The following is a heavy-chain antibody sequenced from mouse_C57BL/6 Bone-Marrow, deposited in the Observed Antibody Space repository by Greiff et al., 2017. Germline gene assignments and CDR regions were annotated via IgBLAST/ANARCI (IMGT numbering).Heavy chain of an antibody. CDR2: IYPGSGST. J-gene: IGHJ4*01. CDR3: ARWGYAMYY. V-gene: IGHV1-55*01. Sequence: QVQLQQPGAELVKPGASVKMSCKASGYTFTSYWITWVKQRPGQGLEWIGDIYPGSGSTKYNEKFKGKATFTADTSSNTAYMQLSSLTPEDSAIYYGARWGYAMYYWGQGTSVTVAS. CDR1: GYTFTSYW.